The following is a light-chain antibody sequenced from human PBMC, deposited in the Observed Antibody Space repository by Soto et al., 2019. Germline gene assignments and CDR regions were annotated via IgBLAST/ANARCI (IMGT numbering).Light chain of an antibody. J-gene: IGKJ1*01. CDR1: QGVGST. V-gene: IGKV3-15*01. Sequence: IMMKMSAATVSLNTGERVTLSRSASQGVGSTLNWYRQQPGQAPRLLIYDAYLRATGVPARFSGSGSGTEFTLTISSLQSEDFGVYYWEQCHYLWRFGEGSKV. CDR2: DAY. CDR3: EQCHYLWR.